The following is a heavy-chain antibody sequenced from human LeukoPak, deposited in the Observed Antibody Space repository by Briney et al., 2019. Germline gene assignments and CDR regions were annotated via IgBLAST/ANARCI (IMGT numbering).Heavy chain of an antibody. CDR3: ATYCSSTSCYVGSLDY. J-gene: IGHJ4*02. D-gene: IGHD2-2*01. CDR1: GGSMSSRSYY. Sequence: SETLSLTCTVSGGSMSSRSYYWSWIRQAAGKGLEWIGRIYTSGSTNYNPSLKSRVTISVDTSKNQFSLKLSSVTAADTAVYYCATYCSSTSCYVGSLDYWGQGTLVTVSS. CDR2: IYTSGST. V-gene: IGHV4-61*02.